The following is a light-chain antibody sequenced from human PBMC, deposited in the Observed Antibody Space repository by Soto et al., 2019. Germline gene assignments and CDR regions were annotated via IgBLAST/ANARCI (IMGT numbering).Light chain of an antibody. CDR2: RAS. V-gene: IGKV3-20*01. CDR3: QQYESSPLT. J-gene: IGKJ4*01. CDR1: QSVSSAL. Sequence: EIVLTQSPDTLSLSPGERATLSCRASQSVSSALLAWYQQKPGQAPRLLIYRASTRATGIPDRFTGSGSGTDFTLTISRLEPEDFAVYYCQQYESSPLTFGGGTKLEIK.